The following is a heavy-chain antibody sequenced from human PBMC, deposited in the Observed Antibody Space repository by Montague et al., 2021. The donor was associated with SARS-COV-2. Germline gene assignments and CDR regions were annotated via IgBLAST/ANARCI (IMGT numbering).Heavy chain of an antibody. CDR2: ISYDGSNK. D-gene: IGHD2-21*02. CDR3: ARELTYYGMDV. Sequence: SLRLSCAASGFTFSSYAMHWVRQAPGKGLEWVAVISYDGSNKYCADSVKGRFTISRDNSKNTLYLQMNSLRAEDTAVYYCARELTYYGMDVWGQGTTVTVSS. V-gene: IGHV3-30-3*01. J-gene: IGHJ6*02. CDR1: GFTFSSYA.